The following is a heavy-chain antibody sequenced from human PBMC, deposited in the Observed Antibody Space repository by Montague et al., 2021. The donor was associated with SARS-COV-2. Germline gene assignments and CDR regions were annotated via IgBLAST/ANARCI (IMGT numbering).Heavy chain of an antibody. D-gene: IGHD6-19*01. J-gene: IGHJ6*03. V-gene: IGHV4-61*09. CDR1: GASISSANDY. Sequence: TLSLTCSVSGASISSANDYWTWIRQPAGKGLEWIGHISTSGSGSYNPSLKSRVTIILDTSKQQFSLELTSVTAADTAVYYCARDRRGMAMAGRAYYYYYMDVWGKGTTVTVSS. CDR3: ARDRRGMAMAGRAYYYYYMDV. CDR2: ISTSGSG.